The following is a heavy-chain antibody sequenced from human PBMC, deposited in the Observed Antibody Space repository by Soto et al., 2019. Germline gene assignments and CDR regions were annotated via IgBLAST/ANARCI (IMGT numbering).Heavy chain of an antibody. CDR1: GFTFSSYA. CDR2: ISGSGGST. Sequence: GGSLRLSCAASGFTFSSYAMSWVRQAPGKGLEWVSAISGSGGSTYYADSVKGRFTISRDNSKNTLYLQMNSLRAEDTAVYYCARDGSYYYYYGMDVWGQGTTVTVSS. CDR3: ARDGSYYYYYGMDV. V-gene: IGHV3-23*01. J-gene: IGHJ6*02. D-gene: IGHD1-26*01.